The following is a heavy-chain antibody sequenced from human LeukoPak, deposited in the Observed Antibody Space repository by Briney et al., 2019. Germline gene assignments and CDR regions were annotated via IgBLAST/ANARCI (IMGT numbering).Heavy chain of an antibody. D-gene: IGHD6-13*01. CDR2: IRYDGSNK. Sequence: GGSLRLSCAASGFTFSSYGMHWVRQAPGKGLEWVAFIRYDGSNKYYADSVKGRFTISRDNSKNTLYLQMNRLRAEDTAVYYCAKDPAGIAAAGSRRVLYYFDYWGQGTLVTVSS. V-gene: IGHV3-30*02. CDR3: AKDPAGIAAAGSRRVLYYFDY. CDR1: GFTFSSYG. J-gene: IGHJ4*02.